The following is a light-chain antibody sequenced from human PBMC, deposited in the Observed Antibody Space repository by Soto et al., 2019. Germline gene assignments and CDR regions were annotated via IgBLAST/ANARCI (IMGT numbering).Light chain of an antibody. CDR1: SSDVGAYRY. Sequence: QSALTQPPSASGSLGQSVTISCTGTSSDVGAYRYVSWYQQHPGKAPKLIVYEVHERPSGVPARFSGSKSGNTASLTISGLQAEDEADYYCNSYTGTSNVFGPGTKVTVL. CDR3: NSYTGTSNV. CDR2: EVH. J-gene: IGLJ1*01. V-gene: IGLV2-8*01.